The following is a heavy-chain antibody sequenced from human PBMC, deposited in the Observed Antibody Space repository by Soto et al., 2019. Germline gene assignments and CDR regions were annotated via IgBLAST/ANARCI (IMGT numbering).Heavy chain of an antibody. CDR1: GGSISSGGYY. V-gene: IGHV4-31*03. Sequence: SETLSLTCTVSGGSISSGGYYWSWIRQHPGKGLEWIGYIYYSGSTYYNPSLKSRVTISVDTSKNQFSLKLSSVTAADTAVYYCARENRRYSSSWFFDYWGQGTLVTVSS. CDR2: IYYSGST. J-gene: IGHJ4*02. D-gene: IGHD6-13*01. CDR3: ARENRRYSSSWFFDY.